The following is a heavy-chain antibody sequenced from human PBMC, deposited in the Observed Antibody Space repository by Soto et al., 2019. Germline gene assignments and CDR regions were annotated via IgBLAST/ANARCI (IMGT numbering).Heavy chain of an antibody. V-gene: IGHV3-15*01. CDR3: AWQGTTSDYFHS. CDR1: GLTFRDAG. CDR2: IKSNGAKASQ. Sequence: EVQLVESGGGLVNPGGSLRLSCALSGLTFRDAGMNWVRQAPGKGLEWVANIKSNGAKASQEYAESVKGRFTISRDSPKNTVYLQMSVLTHEDAVVYYWAWQGTTSDYFHSWGQGTLVTVSS. J-gene: IGHJ4*02. D-gene: IGHD1-1*01.